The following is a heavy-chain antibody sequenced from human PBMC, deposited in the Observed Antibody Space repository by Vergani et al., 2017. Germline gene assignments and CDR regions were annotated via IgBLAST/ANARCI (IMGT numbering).Heavy chain of an antibody. V-gene: IGHV3-33*01. CDR3: ARDPVRVVVWIYYYYGMDV. D-gene: IGHD2-15*01. CDR2: IWYDGSNK. Sequence: QVQLVESGGGVVQPGRSLRLSCAASGFTFSSYGMHWVRQAPGKGLEWVAVIWYDGSNKYYADSVKGRFTISRDNSKNTLYLQMNSLRAEDTAVYYCARDPVRVVVWIYYYYGMDVWGQGTTVTVSS. J-gene: IGHJ6*02. CDR1: GFTFSSYG.